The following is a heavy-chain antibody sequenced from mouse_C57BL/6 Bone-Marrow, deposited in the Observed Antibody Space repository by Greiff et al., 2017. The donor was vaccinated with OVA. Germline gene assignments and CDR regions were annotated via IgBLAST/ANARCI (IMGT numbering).Heavy chain of an antibody. Sequence: EVQLQQSGAELVRPGASVKLSCTASGFNIKDDYMHWVKQRPEQGLEWIGWIDPENGDTEYASKFQGKATITADTSSNTAYLQLSSLTSEDTAVYYCTTLLIPYYVDYWGQGTTLTVSS. CDR1: GFNIKDDY. D-gene: IGHD5-1-1*01. J-gene: IGHJ2*01. CDR2: IDPENGDT. V-gene: IGHV14-4*01. CDR3: TTLLIPYYVDY.